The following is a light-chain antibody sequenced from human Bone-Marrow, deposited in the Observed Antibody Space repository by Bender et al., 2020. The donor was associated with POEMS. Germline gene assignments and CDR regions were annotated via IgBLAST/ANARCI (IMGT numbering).Light chain of an antibody. V-gene: IGLV2-23*02. CDR3: CSYAGSSTWV. CDR1: SSDIGNYDQ. Sequence: QSALTQPASVSGSPGQSITISCTGTSSDIGNYDQVSWYQQVPGKAPKLIIYDVSDRPSGVSDRFSGSKSGNTASLTISGLQAEDEADYYCCSYAGSSTWVFGGGTKLTVL. CDR2: DVS. J-gene: IGLJ3*02.